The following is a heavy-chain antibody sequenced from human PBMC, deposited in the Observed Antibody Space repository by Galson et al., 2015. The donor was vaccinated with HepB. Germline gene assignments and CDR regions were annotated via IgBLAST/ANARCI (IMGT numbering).Heavy chain of an antibody. CDR2: ISAYNGNT. J-gene: IGHJ4*02. CDR3: ARDLADIVVVVPAHLFDY. Sequence: SVKVSCKASGYTFTSYGIRWVRQAPGQGLEWMGWISAYNGNTNYAQKLQGRVTMTTDTSTSTAYMELRSLRSDDTAVYYCARDLADIVVVVPAHLFDYWGQGTLLTVSS. CDR1: GYTFTSYG. D-gene: IGHD2-15*01. V-gene: IGHV1-18*01.